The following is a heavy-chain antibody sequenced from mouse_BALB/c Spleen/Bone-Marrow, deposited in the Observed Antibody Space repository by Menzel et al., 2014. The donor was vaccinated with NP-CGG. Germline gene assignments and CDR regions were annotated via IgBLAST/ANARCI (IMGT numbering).Heavy chain of an antibody. V-gene: IGHV1-69*02. Sequence: VHLVESGAELVKPGAPVKLSCKASGYTFTSYWMNWVKQRPGRGLEWIGRIGPSDSETHYNQKFKDKATLTVDKSSSTAYIQLSSLTSEDSAVYYCARFPIYYDSGGAMDYWGQGTSVTVSS. D-gene: IGHD2-4*01. CDR3: ARFPIYYDSGGAMDY. CDR2: IGPSDSET. J-gene: IGHJ4*01. CDR1: GYTFTSYW.